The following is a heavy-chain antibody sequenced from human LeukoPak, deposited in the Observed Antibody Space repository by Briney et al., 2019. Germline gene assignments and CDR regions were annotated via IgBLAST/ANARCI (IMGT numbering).Heavy chain of an antibody. Sequence: GGSLRLSCAAPGFTVSSNYMSWVRQAPGKGLEWVSVIYSGGSTYYADSVKGRFTISRDNSKNTLYLQMNSLRAEDTAVYYCARDKGSVGATDYWGQGTLVTVSS. CDR3: ARDKGSVGATDY. V-gene: IGHV3-53*01. J-gene: IGHJ4*02. D-gene: IGHD1-26*01. CDR2: IYSGGST. CDR1: GFTVSSNY.